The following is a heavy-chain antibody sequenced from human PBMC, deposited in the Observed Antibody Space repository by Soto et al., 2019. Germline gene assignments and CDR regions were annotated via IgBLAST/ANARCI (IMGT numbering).Heavy chain of an antibody. CDR2: IYPGDSDT. V-gene: IGHV5-51*01. Sequence: PGESLKISCKGSGYTFTDYWIGWVRQLPGKDLEWMGIIYPGDSDTRYSPSFQGHVTITVDKSTSTAYLQWNTLKASETAMYYCERNISNLRYYYYAMDVWGQGTTVTVSS. CDR3: ERNISNLRYYYYAMDV. D-gene: IGHD3-3*01. J-gene: IGHJ6*02. CDR1: GYTFTDYW.